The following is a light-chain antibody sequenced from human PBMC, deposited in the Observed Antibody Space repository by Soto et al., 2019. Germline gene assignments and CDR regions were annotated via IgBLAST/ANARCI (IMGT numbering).Light chain of an antibody. Sequence: EIVMTQSPATLSVSPGERATLSCRASQSVSSNLAWYQQKPGQSPGLLIYGASTRATGIPARFSGSGSGTEFTLTISGLQCEDFAVYYCQQYNNWPPWTFGQGTKLEIK. V-gene: IGKV3-15*01. CDR1: QSVSSN. J-gene: IGKJ2*02. CDR3: QQYNNWPPWT. CDR2: GAS.